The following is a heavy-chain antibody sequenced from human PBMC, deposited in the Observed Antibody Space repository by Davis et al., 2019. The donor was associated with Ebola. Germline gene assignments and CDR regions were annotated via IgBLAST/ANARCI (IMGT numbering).Heavy chain of an antibody. J-gene: IGHJ3*02. Sequence: PGGSLRLSCAASGFTFSSYSMNWVRQAPGKGLEWVSSISSTSYYIYYADSLKGRFTISRDNAKNSLFLQLNSLTAEDTAVYHCARGGYYDSNGYSHAAFDIWGQGTMVTVSS. CDR3: ARGGYYDSNGYSHAAFDI. CDR1: GFTFSSYS. D-gene: IGHD3-22*01. V-gene: IGHV3-21*01. CDR2: ISSTSYYI.